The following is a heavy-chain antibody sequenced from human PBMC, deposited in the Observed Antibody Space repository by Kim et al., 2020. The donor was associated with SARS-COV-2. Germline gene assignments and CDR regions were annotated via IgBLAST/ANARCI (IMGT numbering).Heavy chain of an antibody. CDR2: FDPEDGET. V-gene: IGHV1-24*01. D-gene: IGHD3-10*01. CDR3: ANRQGDYYGSGSYYLDY. Sequence: ASVKVSCKVSGYTLTELSMHWVRQAPGKGLEWMGGFDPEDGETIYAQKFQGRVTMTEDTSTDTAYMELSSLRSEDTAVYYCANRQGDYYGSGSYYLDYWGQGTLVTVSS. CDR1: GYTLTELS. J-gene: IGHJ4*02.